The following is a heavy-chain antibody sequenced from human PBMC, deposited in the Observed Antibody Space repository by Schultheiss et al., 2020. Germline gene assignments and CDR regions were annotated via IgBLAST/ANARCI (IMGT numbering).Heavy chain of an antibody. V-gene: IGHV3-74*01. D-gene: IGHD5-18*01. CDR1: GFTFSSYW. CDR2: IIGHGNYT. Sequence: GESLKISCAAAGFTFSSYWMHWVRQVPGKGLVWVSGIIGHGNYTSYADSVKGRFTISRDNAKNTLYLQMNSLRAEDTAVYYCARTGGGYSYGPRGYFDYWGQGTLVTVSS. CDR3: ARTGGGYSYGPRGYFDY. J-gene: IGHJ4*02.